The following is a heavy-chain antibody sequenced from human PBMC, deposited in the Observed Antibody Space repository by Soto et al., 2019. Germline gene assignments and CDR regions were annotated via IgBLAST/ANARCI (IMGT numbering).Heavy chain of an antibody. Sequence: GGSLRLSCAASGFTFSSYGMHWVRQAPGKGLEWVAVIWYDGSNKYYADSVKGRFTISRDNSKNTLYLQMNSLRAEDTAVYYCARDHFPQQLVPWFDPGGQGTLVTVSS. V-gene: IGHV3-33*01. CDR2: IWYDGSNK. CDR1: GFTFSSYG. CDR3: ARDHFPQQLVPWFDP. J-gene: IGHJ5*02. D-gene: IGHD6-13*01.